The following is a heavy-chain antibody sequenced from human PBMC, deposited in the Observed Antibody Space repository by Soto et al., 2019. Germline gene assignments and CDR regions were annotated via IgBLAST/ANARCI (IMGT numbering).Heavy chain of an antibody. CDR1: GGTFSSYA. Sequence: GASVKVSCKASGGTFSSYAISWVRQAPGQGLEWRGGIIPIFGTANYAQKFQGRVTITADECTSTAYMELSSLRSEDTAVYYCARDAGSSPTPDLEYWGQGPMVTVPS. V-gene: IGHV1-69*13. D-gene: IGHD6-13*01. J-gene: IGHJ4*02. CDR3: ARDAGSSPTPDLEY. CDR2: IIPIFGTA.